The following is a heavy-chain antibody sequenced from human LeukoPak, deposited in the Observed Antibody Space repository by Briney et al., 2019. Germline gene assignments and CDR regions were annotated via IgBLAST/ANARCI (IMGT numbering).Heavy chain of an antibody. Sequence: GYADSVKGRFTISRDNAKNSLYLQMNSLRAEDTAVYYCAKDESVLGYCSSTSCYGPGDYWGQGTLVTVSS. J-gene: IGHJ4*02. D-gene: IGHD2-2*01. V-gene: IGHV3-20*03. CDR3: AKDESVLGYCSSTSCYGPGDY.